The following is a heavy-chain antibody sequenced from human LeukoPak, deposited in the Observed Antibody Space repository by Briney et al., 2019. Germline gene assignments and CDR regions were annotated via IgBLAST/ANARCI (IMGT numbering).Heavy chain of an antibody. J-gene: IGHJ4*02. CDR1: GFTSSIFW. Sequence: GGSLTLSCAASGFTSSIFWMHWVRQAQGKGLGWVSRINSDGSSTSYADSVKGRFTISRDNAENTLYLQMNSLRAEDTAVYYCARDYHSGYDFDYWGQGTLVTVSS. CDR2: INSDGSST. CDR3: ARDYHSGYDFDY. D-gene: IGHD5-12*01. V-gene: IGHV3-74*01.